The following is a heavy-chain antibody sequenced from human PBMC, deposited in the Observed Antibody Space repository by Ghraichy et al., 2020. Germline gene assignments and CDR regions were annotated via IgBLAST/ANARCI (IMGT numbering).Heavy chain of an antibody. J-gene: IGHJ4*02. D-gene: IGHD1-26*01. CDR2: ISGSGGST. V-gene: IGHV3-23*01. Sequence: GGSPRLSCAASGFTFSSYAMSWVRQAPGKGLEWVSAISGSGGSTYYADSVKGRFTISRDNSKNTLYLQMNSLRAEDTAVYYCAKDDVISGWEPPLEHDDYWGQGTLVTVSS. CDR3: AKDDVISGWEPPLEHDDY. CDR1: GFTFSSYA.